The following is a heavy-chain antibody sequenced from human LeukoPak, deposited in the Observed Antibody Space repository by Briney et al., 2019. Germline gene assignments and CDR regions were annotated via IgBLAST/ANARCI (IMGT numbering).Heavy chain of an antibody. CDR3: ATLPDTAMVPDY. D-gene: IGHD5-18*01. CDR1: GFTFTSSA. J-gene: IGHJ4*02. CDR2: IVVGSGNT. Sequence: SVKVSCKASGFTFTSSAVQWVRQARGQRLERIGWIVVGSGNTNYAQKFQERVTITRDMSTSTAYMELSSLRSEDTAVYYCATLPDTAMVPDYWGQGTLVTVSS. V-gene: IGHV1-58*01.